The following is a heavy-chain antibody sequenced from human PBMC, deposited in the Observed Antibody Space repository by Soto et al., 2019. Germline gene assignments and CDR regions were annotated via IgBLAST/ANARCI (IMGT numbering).Heavy chain of an antibody. CDR2: FSGSGGDT. V-gene: IGHV3-23*01. Sequence: EVQLLESGGGLVQPGGSLRLSCAASGFTFSSYAMSWVRQTPGKGLEWVSLFSGSGGDTYYADSVKGRLTISRDNSKNTLYPQMNSLGAEDTAVYYCAAGTNSDWYTYWGQGTLVTVSS. J-gene: IGHJ4*02. CDR3: AAGTNSDWYTY. CDR1: GFTFSSYA. D-gene: IGHD1-1*01.